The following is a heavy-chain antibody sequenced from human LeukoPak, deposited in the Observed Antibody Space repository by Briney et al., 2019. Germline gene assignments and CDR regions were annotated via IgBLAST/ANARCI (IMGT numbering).Heavy chain of an antibody. V-gene: IGHV3-23*01. CDR1: GFTFSSYA. CDR3: ANGVVPAGDYMDV. J-gene: IGHJ6*03. D-gene: IGHD2-2*01. Sequence: GGSLRLSCAASGFTFSSYAMSWVRQAPGKGLEWVSAISGSGGSTYYADSVKGRFTISRDNSKNTLYLQMNSLRAEDTAVYYCANGVVPAGDYMDVWGKGTTVTVSS. CDR2: ISGSGGST.